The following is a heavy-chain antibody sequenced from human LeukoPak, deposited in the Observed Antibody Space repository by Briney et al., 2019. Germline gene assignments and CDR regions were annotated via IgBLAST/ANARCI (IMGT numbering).Heavy chain of an antibody. CDR2: IKHDGSEK. V-gene: IGHV3-7*01. Sequence: GGSLRLSCAVSGFTFSNYWMSWVRQAPGKGLEWVANIKHDGSEKYYVDSVKGRFTISRDNAKNSLYLQINSLRAEDTAVYYCARSWPKRNDFWSEVSYYWGQGTLVTVSS. J-gene: IGHJ4*02. CDR1: GFTFSNYW. D-gene: IGHD3-3*01. CDR3: ARSWPKRNDFWSEVSYY.